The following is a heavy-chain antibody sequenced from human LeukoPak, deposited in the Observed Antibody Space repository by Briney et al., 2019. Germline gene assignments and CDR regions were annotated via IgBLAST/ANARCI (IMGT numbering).Heavy chain of an antibody. CDR2: INPNSGGT. Sequence: GASVKVSCKASGYTFTGYYMHWVRQAPGQGLEWMGWINPNSGGTNYAQKFQGRVTMTRDTSISTAYMELSRLRSDDTAVYYCARGPEEWELLGPPDYWRQGTLVTVSS. D-gene: IGHD1-26*01. CDR1: GYTFTGYY. J-gene: IGHJ4*02. CDR3: ARGPEEWELLGPPDY. V-gene: IGHV1-2*02.